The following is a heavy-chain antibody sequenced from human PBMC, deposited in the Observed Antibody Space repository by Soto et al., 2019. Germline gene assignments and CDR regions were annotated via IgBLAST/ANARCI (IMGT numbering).Heavy chain of an antibody. Sequence: GGSLRLSCAASGFTFSSYWMSWVRQAPGKGLEWVANIKQDGSEKYYVDSVKGRFTISRDSAKNSLYLQMNSLRAEDTAVYYCARDYSFAYYDGSGTPYNWFDPWGQGPLVTVSS. J-gene: IGHJ5*02. CDR1: GFTFSSYW. CDR3: ARDYSFAYYDGSGTPYNWFDP. D-gene: IGHD3-10*01. CDR2: IKQDGSEK. V-gene: IGHV3-7*03.